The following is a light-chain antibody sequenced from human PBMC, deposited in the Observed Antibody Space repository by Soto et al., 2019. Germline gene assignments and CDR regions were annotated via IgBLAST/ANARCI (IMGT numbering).Light chain of an antibody. CDR2: DVS. Sequence: QSALTQPASVSGSPGQSITISCTRTSSDVGGYNYVSWYQQHPGKAPKLMIYDVSNRPSGVSNRFSGSKSGNTASLTISGLQAEDEADYYCRSYTSSSTLPYVFGTGTKVTVL. V-gene: IGLV2-14*01. CDR3: RSYTSSSTLPYV. J-gene: IGLJ1*01. CDR1: SSDVGGYNY.